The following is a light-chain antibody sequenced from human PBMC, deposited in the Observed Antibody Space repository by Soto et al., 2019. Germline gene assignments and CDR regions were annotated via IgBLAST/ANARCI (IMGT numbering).Light chain of an antibody. J-gene: IGKJ2*01. CDR3: QQYNDWTPFT. CDR1: QSVTTN. Sequence: EIVMSQSPATLSVSPGERATLSCRASQSVTTNLAWYQQKPGQAPRLLIYGASIRATGISARFSGSGSGTDFTLTISSLQSEDFADYYCQQYNDWTPFTFGQGTKLEIQ. V-gene: IGKV3-15*01. CDR2: GAS.